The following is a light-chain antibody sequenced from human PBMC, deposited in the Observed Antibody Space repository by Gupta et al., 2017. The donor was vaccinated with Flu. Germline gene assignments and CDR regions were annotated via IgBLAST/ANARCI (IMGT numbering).Light chain of an antibody. V-gene: IGKV1-39*01. CDR3: QQSYSTPLA. CDR2: AAS. J-gene: IGKJ4*01. CDR1: QRVSSY. Sequence: DIQMTQSPSSLSASVGERVTITCRASQRVSSYLNWYQQKPGKAPKLLIYAASSLQSGVPSRLSGSGSGTDFTLTISSLQPEDFATYYCQQSYSTPLAFGGGTKVEIK.